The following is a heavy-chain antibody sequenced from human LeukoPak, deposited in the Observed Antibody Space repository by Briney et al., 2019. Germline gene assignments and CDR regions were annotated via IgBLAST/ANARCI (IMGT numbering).Heavy chain of an antibody. D-gene: IGHD3-16*02. CDR1: GFNFNSYW. J-gene: IGHJ5*02. CDR2: MNQDGSHK. CDR3: AKGKDYVWGSYLTNWFDP. V-gene: IGHV3-7*01. Sequence: GGSLRLSCTASGFNFNSYWMSWVRQAPGKGLEWVANMNQDGSHKYYVDSVKGRFTISRDNAKNSLYLQMNSLRAEDTAVYYCAKGKDYVWGSYLTNWFDPWGQGTLVTVSS.